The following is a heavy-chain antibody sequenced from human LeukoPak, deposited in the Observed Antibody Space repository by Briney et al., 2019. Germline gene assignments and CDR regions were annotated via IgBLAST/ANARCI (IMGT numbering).Heavy chain of an antibody. D-gene: IGHD5-24*01. Sequence: GGSLRLSCVASGFPFSSYWMTWVRQAPGKGLEWVANIKQDGSKKSYVDSVKGRFTISRDNAKNSLYLQMNSLRAEDTAIYYCTRVGYIDEGIDYWGQGTLVNVSS. CDR1: GFPFSSYW. CDR2: IKQDGSKK. CDR3: TRVGYIDEGIDY. V-gene: IGHV3-7*04. J-gene: IGHJ4*02.